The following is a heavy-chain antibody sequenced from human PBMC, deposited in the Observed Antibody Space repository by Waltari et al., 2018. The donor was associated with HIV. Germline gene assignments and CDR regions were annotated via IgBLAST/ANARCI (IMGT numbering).Heavy chain of an antibody. CDR1: GFAVINNY. V-gene: IGHV3-53*01. Sequence: EVQLVESGGGLIQPGGSLRLACAASGFAVINNYMSRVRQAPVKGLEWVSLIYSNATTSYADSVKGRFTISRDNSKNTLYLQMNSLRADDTAVYFCATVLVRTSWVITTAPFDYWGQGTLVTVSS. CDR2: IYSNATT. J-gene: IGHJ4*02. D-gene: IGHD3-22*01. CDR3: ATVLVRTSWVITTAPFDY.